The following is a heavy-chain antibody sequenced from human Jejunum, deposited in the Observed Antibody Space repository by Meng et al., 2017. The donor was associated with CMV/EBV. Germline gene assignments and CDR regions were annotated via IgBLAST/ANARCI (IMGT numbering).Heavy chain of an antibody. V-gene: IGHV3-66*02. CDR2: IYSGGGST. CDR3: ATSTEAHRRGPFQH. CDR1: GFTISNEC. J-gene: IGHJ1*01. D-gene: IGHD3-10*01. Sequence: EVSGFTISNECMGGVRQAPGKGLEWVSVIYSGGGSTYYADAVKGRFTISRDDSKNTLHLQMNSLRVEDTAVYSCATSTEAHRRGPFQHWGQGTLVTVSS.